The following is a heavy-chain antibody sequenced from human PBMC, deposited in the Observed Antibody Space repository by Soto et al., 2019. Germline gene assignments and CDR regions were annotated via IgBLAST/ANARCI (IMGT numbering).Heavy chain of an antibody. CDR2: IHYSGST. J-gene: IGHJ4*02. D-gene: IGHD3-22*01. CDR1: GGSISGHY. V-gene: IGHV4-59*08. Sequence: QVQLQESGPGLVRPSETLSLTCTVSGGSISGHYWSWIRQPPGKGLEWIGYIHYSGSTNNNPSLTSRVTISIDMSKNQFPLKRSSVTAGDTAVYYCARLLRYYESSGHLDYWGQGTPVTVSS. CDR3: ARLLRYYESSGHLDY.